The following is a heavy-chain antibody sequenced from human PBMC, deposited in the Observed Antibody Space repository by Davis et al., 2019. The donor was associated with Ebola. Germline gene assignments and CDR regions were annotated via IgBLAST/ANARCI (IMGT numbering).Heavy chain of an antibody. CDR3: AAGTVLGY. Sequence: GESLKISCAASGFTFSSYAMHWVRQAPGKGLEWVAVISYDGSNKYYADSVKGRFTISRDNSKNTQYLQMNSLRAEDTAVYVAAAGTVLGYWGQGTLVTVSS. D-gene: IGHD6-13*01. CDR1: GFTFSSYA. J-gene: IGHJ4*02. CDR2: ISYDGSNK. V-gene: IGHV3-30-3*01.